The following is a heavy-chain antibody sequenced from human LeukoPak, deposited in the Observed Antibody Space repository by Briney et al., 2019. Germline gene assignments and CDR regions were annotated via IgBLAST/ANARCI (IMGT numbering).Heavy chain of an antibody. CDR2: FDPEDGET. Sequence: GASVKVPCKVSGYTLTELSMHWVRQAPGKGLEWMGGFDPEDGETIYAQKFQGRVTMTEDTSTDTAYMELSSLRSEDTAVYYCATFGWLRTNPYYYYYGMDVWGQGTTVTVSS. J-gene: IGHJ6*02. CDR3: ATFGWLRTNPYYYYYGMDV. D-gene: IGHD5-12*01. V-gene: IGHV1-24*01. CDR1: GYTLTELS.